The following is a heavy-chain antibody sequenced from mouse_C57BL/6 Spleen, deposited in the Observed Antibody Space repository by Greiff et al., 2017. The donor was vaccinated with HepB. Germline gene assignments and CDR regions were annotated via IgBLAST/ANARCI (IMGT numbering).Heavy chain of an antibody. CDR2: IWRGGST. V-gene: IGHV2-5*01. CDR1: GFSFTSYG. CDR3: AKNPELGRSYAMDY. Sequence: QVQLKQSGPGLVQPSQSLSITCTVSGFSFTSYGVHWVRQSPGKGLEWLGVIWRGGSTDYNAAFMSRLSITKDNSKSQVFFKMNSLQADDTAIYYCAKNPELGRSYAMDYWGQGTSVTVSS. D-gene: IGHD4-1*01. J-gene: IGHJ4*01.